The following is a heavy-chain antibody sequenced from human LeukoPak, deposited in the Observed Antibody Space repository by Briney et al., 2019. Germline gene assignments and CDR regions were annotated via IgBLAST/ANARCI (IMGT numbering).Heavy chain of an antibody. Sequence: SETLSLTCTVSGGSISSYYWSWIRQPPGKGLEWIGYIYYSGSTNYNPSLKSRVTISVDTSKNQFSLKLSSVTAADTAVYYCAGSGYSYVLDYWGQGTLVTVSS. V-gene: IGHV4-59*01. J-gene: IGHJ4*02. D-gene: IGHD5-18*01. CDR3: AGSGYSYVLDY. CDR2: IYYSGST. CDR1: GGSISSYY.